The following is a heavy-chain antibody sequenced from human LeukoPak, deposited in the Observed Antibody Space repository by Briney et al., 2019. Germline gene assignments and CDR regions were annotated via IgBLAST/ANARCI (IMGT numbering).Heavy chain of an antibody. D-gene: IGHD6-6*01. V-gene: IGHV4-59*01. CDR2: IYDSGSNA. CDR1: GSSITSYY. Sequence: SETLSLTCTVSGSSITSYYWSWIRQPPGKELEWIGYIYDSGSNADYNPSLKSRVTISVDTSENQFSLKLSSVTAADTAVYYCARVSLAARPDYWGQGTLVTVSS. J-gene: IGHJ4*02. CDR3: ARVSLAARPDY.